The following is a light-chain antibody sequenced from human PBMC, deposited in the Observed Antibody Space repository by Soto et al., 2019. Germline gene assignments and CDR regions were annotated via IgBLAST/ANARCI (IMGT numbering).Light chain of an antibody. CDR3: QQRNNWPLFT. CDR2: DAS. CDR1: QSISSY. Sequence: EIVLTQSPATLSLSPGERATLSCRASQSISSYLAWYQQKPGQAPRLLIYDASNRATGIPARFSGSGSGTDFTLTISSLEPEDFAVYYCQQRNNWPLFTFGPGTKVDIK. V-gene: IGKV3-11*01. J-gene: IGKJ3*01.